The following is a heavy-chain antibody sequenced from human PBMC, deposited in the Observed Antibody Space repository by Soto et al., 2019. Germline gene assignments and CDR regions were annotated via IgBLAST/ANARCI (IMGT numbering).Heavy chain of an antibody. CDR2: TYYRSKWYN. J-gene: IGHJ6*02. CDR1: GDSFSSNNAA. Sequence: SQTLSLTCAISGDSFSSNNAAWNWIRQSPSRGLEWLGRTYYRSKWYNDYAVSVKSRISFNPDTSKNQFSLQMKSVIPEDTAVYYCARAKEYSSSSGLDVWGQGTTVTVS. D-gene: IGHD6-6*01. CDR3: ARAKEYSSSSGLDV. V-gene: IGHV6-1*01.